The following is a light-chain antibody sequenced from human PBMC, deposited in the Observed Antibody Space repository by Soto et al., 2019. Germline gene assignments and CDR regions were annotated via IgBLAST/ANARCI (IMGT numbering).Light chain of an antibody. CDR1: QSVSSNY. J-gene: IGKJ3*01. Sequence: EIVLTQSPGTLSLSPGDRATLSCRAGQSVSSNYLAWSQQKPGQAPRLLIYGASSRATGIPDRFSGSGSGTDFTLTISRLEPEDFAVYYCHQYSSSPFTFGPGTTVDIK. CDR3: HQYSSSPFT. CDR2: GAS. V-gene: IGKV3-20*01.